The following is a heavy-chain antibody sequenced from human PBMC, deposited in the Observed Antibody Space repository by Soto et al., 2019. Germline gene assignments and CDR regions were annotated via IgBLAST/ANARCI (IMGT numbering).Heavy chain of an antibody. J-gene: IGHJ4*02. D-gene: IGHD6-13*01. CDR1: GFTFDAYA. V-gene: IGHV3-9*01. Sequence: PGGSLRLSCAASGFTFDAYAMHWVRQAPGKGLEWVAVISWNRSSKGYADSVKGRFTISRDNSKNTLYLQMNSLRAEDTAVYYCARSPLSSSSAYYFDYWGQGTLVTVSS. CDR3: ARSPLSSSSAYYFDY. CDR2: ISWNRSSK.